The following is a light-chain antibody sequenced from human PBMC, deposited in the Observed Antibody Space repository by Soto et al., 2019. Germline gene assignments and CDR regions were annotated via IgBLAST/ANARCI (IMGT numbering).Light chain of an antibody. CDR1: QSVSSSY. J-gene: IGKJ1*01. Sequence: EMVLTQSPGTLSLSPGERSTLSCRASQSVSSSYLAWYQQKPGQAPRLLIYGASSRATGIPDRFSGSGSGTDFTLTISRLEPEDFAVYYCQQYGSSPRMTFGQGTKVEIK. CDR3: QQYGSSPRMT. V-gene: IGKV3-20*01. CDR2: GAS.